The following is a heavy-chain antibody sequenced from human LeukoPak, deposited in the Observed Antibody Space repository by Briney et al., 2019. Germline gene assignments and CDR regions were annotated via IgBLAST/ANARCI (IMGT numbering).Heavy chain of an antibody. Sequence: GGPLRLSCAASGFTFSSYSMNWVRQAPGKGLEWVSFISSSSSYIYYADSVKGRFTISRDNARNSLYLQMNSLRAEDTAVYYCARDKYGDQYYFDYWGQGTLVTVSS. J-gene: IGHJ4*02. D-gene: IGHD4-17*01. V-gene: IGHV3-21*01. CDR3: ARDKYGDQYYFDY. CDR2: ISSSSSYI. CDR1: GFTFSSYS.